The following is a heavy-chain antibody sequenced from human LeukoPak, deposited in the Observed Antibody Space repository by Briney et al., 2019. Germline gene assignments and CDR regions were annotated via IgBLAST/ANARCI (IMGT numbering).Heavy chain of an antibody. CDR3: ARAPTTVTTLRYNWFDP. D-gene: IGHD4-17*01. J-gene: IGHJ5*02. Sequence: PSETLSLTCTVSGGSISSYYWSWIRQPPGKGLEWIGYIYYSGSTNYNPSLKSRVTISVDTSKNQFSLKLSSVTAADTAVYYCARAPTTVTTLRYNWFDPWGQGTLVTVSS. CDR2: IYYSGST. CDR1: GGSISSYY. V-gene: IGHV4-59*01.